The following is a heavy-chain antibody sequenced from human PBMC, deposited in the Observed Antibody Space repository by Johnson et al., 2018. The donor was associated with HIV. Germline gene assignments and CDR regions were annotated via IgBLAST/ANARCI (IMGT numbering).Heavy chain of an antibody. CDR2: ISYDGTNK. J-gene: IGHJ3*02. CDR1: GFTFSGSA. V-gene: IGHV3-30*04. Sequence: QVQLVESGGGLVQPGGSLELSCAASGFTFSGSAMHWVRQAPGRGLEWVSSISYDGTNKYYGDSVKGRFTISRDNSKNTLFLQMDSLRTEDTGVYYCAKAYCPGCDGFDIWGQGTLVTVSS. CDR3: AKAYCPGCDGFDI. D-gene: IGHD2-21*01.